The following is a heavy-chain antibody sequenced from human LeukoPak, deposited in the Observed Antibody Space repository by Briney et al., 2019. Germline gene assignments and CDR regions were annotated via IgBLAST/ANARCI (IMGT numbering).Heavy chain of an antibody. J-gene: IGHJ4*02. Sequence: ASVKVSCKATGFTFTNYDINWVRQATGQGLEWMGWMNPINGNTGYAQKFQGRVTMTRDTSISTAYMELSRLRSDDTAVYYCARGPSLVYYDSSGYYNYWGQGTLVTVSS. CDR1: GFTFTNYD. CDR3: ARGPSLVYYDSSGYYNY. V-gene: IGHV1-8*01. CDR2: MNPINGNT. D-gene: IGHD3-22*01.